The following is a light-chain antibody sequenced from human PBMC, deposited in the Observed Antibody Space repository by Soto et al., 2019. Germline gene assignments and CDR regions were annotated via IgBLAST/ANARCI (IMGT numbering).Light chain of an antibody. V-gene: IGLV2-11*01. CDR1: SSDVGGYNY. Sequence: QSALTQPRSVSGSPGQSVTVSCTGTSSDVGGYNYVTWYQQHPGKAPKLMISDVNKRPSGVPDRFSGSKSGNTASLTISVLQTDNEATYYCSSYAGRIFVFGTGTKLTVL. CDR2: DVN. CDR3: SSYAGRIFV. J-gene: IGLJ1*01.